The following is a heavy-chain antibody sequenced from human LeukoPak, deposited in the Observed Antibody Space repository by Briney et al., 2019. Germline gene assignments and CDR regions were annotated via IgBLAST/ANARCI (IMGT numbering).Heavy chain of an antibody. CDR3: ARSSRKAIVVVPTPVFDY. D-gene: IGHD2-2*01. CDR2: IIPIFGTA. Sequence: GASVKVSCKASGGTFSSYAISWVRQAPGQGLEWMGGIIPIFGTANYAQKFQGRVTITADESTSTAYMELSSLRSEDTAVYYCARSSRKAIVVVPTPVFDYWGQGTLVTVSS. CDR1: GGTFSSYA. V-gene: IGHV1-69*13. J-gene: IGHJ4*02.